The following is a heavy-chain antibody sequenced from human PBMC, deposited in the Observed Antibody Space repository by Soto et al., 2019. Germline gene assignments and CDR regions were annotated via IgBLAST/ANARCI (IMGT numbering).Heavy chain of an antibody. CDR2: ISGSGGST. J-gene: IGHJ5*02. D-gene: IGHD6-13*01. CDR1: GFTFSSYA. Sequence: QLGGPLRLSCAASGFTFSSYAMSWVRQAPGKGLEWVSAISGSGGSTYYADSVKGRFTISRDNSKNTLYLQMNSLRAEDTAVYYCAKDRRSSSWNWFDPWGQGTLVTVSS. V-gene: IGHV3-23*01. CDR3: AKDRRSSSWNWFDP.